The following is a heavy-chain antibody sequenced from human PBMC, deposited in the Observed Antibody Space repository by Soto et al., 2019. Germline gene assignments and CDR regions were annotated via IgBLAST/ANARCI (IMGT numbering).Heavy chain of an antibody. V-gene: IGHV4-34*02. CDR1: GGSFRDCY. CDR2: INHSGST. CDR3: ARSDSRFDP. J-gene: IGHJ5*02. D-gene: IGHD2-21*02. Sequence: QVLLQQWGAGLLKPSETLSLTCAVYGGSFRDCYWSWIRQPPGKGLEWIGEINHSGSTNYSPSLKRRVTISVDTSKNQFALKLSSVTAADTAVYFCARSDSRFDPWGQGTLVTVSS.